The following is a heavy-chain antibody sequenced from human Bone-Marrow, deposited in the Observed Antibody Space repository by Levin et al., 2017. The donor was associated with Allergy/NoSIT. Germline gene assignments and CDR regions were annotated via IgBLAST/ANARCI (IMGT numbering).Heavy chain of an antibody. D-gene: IGHD3-9*01. CDR3: TRRGGDILTGYGT. J-gene: IGHJ5*02. CDR2: IRSKVNNYAT. Sequence: GGSLRLSCAASGFTFSGSTMHWVRQAPGKGLEWIGRIRSKVNNYATEYVASVKGRFTISRDDSENTAYLQMNSLKTEDTAVYYCTRRGGDILTGYGTWGQGTLVTVSS. V-gene: IGHV3-73*01. CDR1: GFTFSGST.